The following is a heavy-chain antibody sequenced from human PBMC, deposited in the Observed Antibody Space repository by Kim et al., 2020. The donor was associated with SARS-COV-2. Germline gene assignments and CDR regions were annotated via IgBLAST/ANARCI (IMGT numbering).Heavy chain of an antibody. D-gene: IGHD3-10*01. V-gene: IGHV4-34*01. CDR3: ARGRSRRITMVRGVKAGAFDI. J-gene: IGHJ3*02. Sequence: SETLSLTCAVYGGSFSGYYWSWIRQPPGKELEWIGEINHSGSTNYNPSLKSRVTISLDTSKNQFSLKLSSVTAAATAVYYCARGRSRRITMVRGVKAGAFDIWGQGTMVTVSS. CDR2: INHSGST. CDR1: GGSFSGYY.